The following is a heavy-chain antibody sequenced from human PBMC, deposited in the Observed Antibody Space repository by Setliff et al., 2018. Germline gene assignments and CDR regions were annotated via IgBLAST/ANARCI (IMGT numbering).Heavy chain of an antibody. CDR1: GGSFSSSSYY. J-gene: IGHJ4*02. V-gene: IGHV4-39*02. CDR3: ARGFDVCGGGACYTDGPYYFDY. D-gene: IGHD2-21*02. Sequence: TSETLSLTCAVSGGSFSSSSYYWGWIRQPPGKGLECIGIIYYSGSTYYKPSLKSRVTISIDTSKNHFSLKLSSVAAADTAVYYCARGFDVCGGGACYTDGPYYFDYWGLGGSPSPQ. CDR2: IYYSGST.